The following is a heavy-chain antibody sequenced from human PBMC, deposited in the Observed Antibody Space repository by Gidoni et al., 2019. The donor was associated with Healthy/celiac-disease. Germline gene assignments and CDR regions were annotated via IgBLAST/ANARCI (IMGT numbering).Heavy chain of an antibody. CDR1: GFTFSSYA. Sequence: EVQLLESGGGLVQPGGSLRLSCAASGFTFSSYARSWVRQAPGKGLEWFSVISGSGGSTYYADAVKGRFTISRDNSKNTLYLQMNSLRAEDTAVYYCAKDRGRDFGVVTLYYFDYWGQGTLVTVSS. J-gene: IGHJ4*02. D-gene: IGHD3-3*01. CDR3: AKDRGRDFGVVTLYYFDY. CDR2: ISGSGGST. V-gene: IGHV3-23*01.